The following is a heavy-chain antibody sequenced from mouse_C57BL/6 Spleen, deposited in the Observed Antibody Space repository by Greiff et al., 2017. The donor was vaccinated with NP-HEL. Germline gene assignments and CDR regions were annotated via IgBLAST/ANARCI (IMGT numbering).Heavy chain of an antibody. CDR2: IHPNSGST. CDR1: GYTFTSYW. D-gene: IGHD1-1*01. V-gene: IGHV1-64*01. CDR3: AREDYGTVPFDY. J-gene: IGHJ2*01. Sequence: QVQLQQPGAELVKPGASVKLSCKASGYTFTSYWMHWVKQRPGQGLEWIGMIHPNSGSTNYNEKFKSKATLTVDKSSSTAYMQLSSLTSEDSAVYYCAREDYGTVPFDYWGQGTTLTVSS.